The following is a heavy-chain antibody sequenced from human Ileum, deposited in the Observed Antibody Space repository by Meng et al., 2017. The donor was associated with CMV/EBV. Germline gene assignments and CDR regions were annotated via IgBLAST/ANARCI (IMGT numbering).Heavy chain of an antibody. CDR1: GYTFAAYY. CDR3: AGEGRGGDYYGMDV. CDR2: INPNSGGK. J-gene: IGHJ6*02. D-gene: IGHD3-10*01. V-gene: IGHV1-2*02. Sequence: SVQVSFLASGYTFAAYYIHWVRQAPGQGLEWMGWINPNSGGKNNAQKFQGRVTMTRETYISTAFMDLSSLISDDTAVYYCAGEGRGGDYYGMDVWDQGTTVTVSS.